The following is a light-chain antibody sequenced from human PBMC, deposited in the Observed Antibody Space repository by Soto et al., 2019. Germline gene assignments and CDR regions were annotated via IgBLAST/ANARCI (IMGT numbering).Light chain of an antibody. CDR1: QSVLYSSNNKNY. Sequence: DIVMTQSPDSLAVSLGERATINCKSSQSVLYSSNNKNYLAWYQKKPGQPPKVLIYWASTRESGVPDRFSGSGSQTDFTLTISRLQAEDVAIYYCQQYYSTSWPFGQGTKVEIK. CDR3: QQYYSTSWP. CDR2: WAS. V-gene: IGKV4-1*01. J-gene: IGKJ1*01.